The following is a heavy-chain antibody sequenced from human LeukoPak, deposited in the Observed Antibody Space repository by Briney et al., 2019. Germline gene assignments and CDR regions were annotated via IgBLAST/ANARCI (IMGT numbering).Heavy chain of an antibody. Sequence: GGSLRLSCAASGFTFNNYAMTWVRQAPGKGLEWVSAISGSGGSTYYADSVKGRFTISRDNSKNTLYLQMNSLRAEDTAVYYCAKTNYANSLYYFDYWGQGTLVTVSS. CDR1: GFTFNNYA. CDR2: ISGSGGST. V-gene: IGHV3-23*01. D-gene: IGHD2-2*01. J-gene: IGHJ4*02. CDR3: AKTNYANSLYYFDY.